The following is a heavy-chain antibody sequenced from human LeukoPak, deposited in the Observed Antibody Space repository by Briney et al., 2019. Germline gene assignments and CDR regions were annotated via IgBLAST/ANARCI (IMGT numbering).Heavy chain of an antibody. D-gene: IGHD3-9*01. V-gene: IGHV3-66*01. J-gene: IGHJ4*02. CDR1: GFTVSSNS. CDR2: IYSGGTT. Sequence: GGSLRLSCAASGFTVSSNSMSWVRQAPGKGLEWVSVIYSGGTTYYADSVKGRFTISKDNSKNTLYLQMNSLRAEDTAVYYCARSELDNYDILTGYYNAIDYWGQGTLVTVSS. CDR3: ARSELDNYDILTGYYNAIDY.